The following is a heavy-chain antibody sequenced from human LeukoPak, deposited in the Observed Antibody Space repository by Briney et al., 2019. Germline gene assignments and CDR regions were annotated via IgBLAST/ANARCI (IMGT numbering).Heavy chain of an antibody. CDR2: ISYDGSNK. CDR3: AKGFHS. CDR1: GFTFSSYG. V-gene: IGHV3-30*18. Sequence: GGSLRLSCAASGFTFSSYGMHWVRQAPGKGLEWVAVISYDGSNKYYADSVKGRFTISRDNSKNTLYLQMNSLRAEDTAVYYCAKGFHSWGQGTLVTVSS. J-gene: IGHJ4*02.